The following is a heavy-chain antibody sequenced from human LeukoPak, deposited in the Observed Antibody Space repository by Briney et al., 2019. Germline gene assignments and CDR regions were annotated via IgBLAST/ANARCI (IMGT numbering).Heavy chain of an antibody. Sequence: GASVKVSCKASEGSFSSYAISWVRQAPGQGLEWMGGIIPIFGTANYAQKFQGRVTITTDESTSTAYMELSSLRSEDTAVYYCARGPPTAIDWYFDLWGRGTLVTVSS. CDR3: ARGPPTAIDWYFDL. J-gene: IGHJ2*01. V-gene: IGHV1-69*05. CDR1: EGSFSSYA. CDR2: IIPIFGTA. D-gene: IGHD2-2*02.